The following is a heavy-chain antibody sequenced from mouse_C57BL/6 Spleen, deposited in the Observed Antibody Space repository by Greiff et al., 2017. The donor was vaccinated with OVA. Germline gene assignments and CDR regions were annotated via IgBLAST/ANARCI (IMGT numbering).Heavy chain of an antibody. J-gene: IGHJ4*01. CDR2: ISSGGDYI. CDR3: TREGVSDYYAMDY. Sequence: EVNVVESGEGLVKPGGSLKLSCAASGFTFSSYAMSWVRQSPEKRLEWVAYISSGGDYIYYADTVKGRFTISRDNARNTLYLQMSSLKSEDTAMYYCTREGVSDYYAMDYWGQGTSVTVSS. V-gene: IGHV5-9-1*02. CDR1: GFTFSSYA.